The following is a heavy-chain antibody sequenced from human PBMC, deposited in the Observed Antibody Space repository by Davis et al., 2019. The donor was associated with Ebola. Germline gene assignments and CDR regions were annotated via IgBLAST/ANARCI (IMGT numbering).Heavy chain of an antibody. D-gene: IGHD5-18*01. V-gene: IGHV1-8*01. Sequence: ASVKVSCKASGYTFTGYDINWVRQATGQGLEWMGWMNPNSGNTGYSQKFQGRVTITRDTSASTAYMELSSLRSEDTAVYYCARSQDTAMGGAFDYWGQGTLVTVSS. CDR1: GYTFTGYD. J-gene: IGHJ4*02. CDR2: MNPNSGNT. CDR3: ARSQDTAMGGAFDY.